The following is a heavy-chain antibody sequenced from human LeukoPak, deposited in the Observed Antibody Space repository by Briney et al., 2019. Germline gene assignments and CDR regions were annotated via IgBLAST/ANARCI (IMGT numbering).Heavy chain of an antibody. CDR2: IRYDGSNK. J-gene: IGHJ3*02. D-gene: IGHD4-11*01. CDR1: GFTFNTYG. V-gene: IGHV3-30*02. CDR3: SKGGYTYSNDAFDI. Sequence: GGSLRLSCAASGFTFNTYGMHWVRQAPGKGLEWVAFIRYDGSNKYYADSVKGRFTISRDNPKNTLYLQMSSLRAEDTAVYYCSKGGYTYSNDAFDIWGQGTMVTVSS.